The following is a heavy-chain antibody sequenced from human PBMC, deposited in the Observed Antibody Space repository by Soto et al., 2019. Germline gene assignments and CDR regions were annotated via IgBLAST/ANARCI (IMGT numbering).Heavy chain of an antibody. CDR1: GGSIGNDDYS. J-gene: IGHJ4*02. Sequence: SETLSLTCTVSGGSIGNDDYSWSWVRQPPGKGLEWIGYIYHSGTTYYNPSLTSRVTISVDGSNNQFSLKLTSMTAADTAVYYCATVIPAARYFAYWGQGILVTVSS. V-gene: IGHV4-30-2*01. CDR2: IYHSGTT. D-gene: IGHD2-2*01. CDR3: ATVIPAARYFAY.